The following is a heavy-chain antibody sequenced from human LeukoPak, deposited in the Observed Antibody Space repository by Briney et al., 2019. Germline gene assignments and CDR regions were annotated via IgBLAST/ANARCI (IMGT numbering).Heavy chain of an antibody. Sequence: ASVKVSCKASGYTFTSYYMHWVRQAPGQGLEWMGIINPSGGSTSYAQKFQGRVTMTRDMSTSTVYMELSSLRSEDTAVYYCARDFPLWFGELRGYNWFDPWGQGTLVTVSS. CDR2: INPSGGST. J-gene: IGHJ5*02. V-gene: IGHV1-46*01. CDR1: GYTFTSYY. CDR3: ARDFPLWFGELRGYNWFDP. D-gene: IGHD3-10*01.